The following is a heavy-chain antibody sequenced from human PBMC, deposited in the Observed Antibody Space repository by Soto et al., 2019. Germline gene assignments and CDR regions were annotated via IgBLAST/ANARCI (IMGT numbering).Heavy chain of an antibody. D-gene: IGHD5-12*01. CDR2: ITPVFETP. J-gene: IGHJ6*02. CDR1: GGTFTSDA. CDR3: ARAIHGYNYRVDF. Sequence: QVQLVQSGAEVKQPGSSVKVACKTSGGTFTSDAISWVRQAPGQGLEWMGGITPVFETPNYAQKFQGRVTITADESTDTAYMELSSLRSDDTAVYYCARAIHGYNYRVDFWGQGTTVTVSS. V-gene: IGHV1-69*01.